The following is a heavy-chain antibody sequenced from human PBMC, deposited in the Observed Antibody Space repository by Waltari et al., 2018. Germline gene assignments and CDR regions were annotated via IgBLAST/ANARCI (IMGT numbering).Heavy chain of an antibody. Sequence: QLQLQESGPRLLKPSETLSLTCTVSGGSVSSSSHSWGWIRQPPGGDLEGVATAYDGGRPYYNVSSRGRVTISLDTSKNQFYLDLTSVTAADTAVYYCAGLARISDNWERSYWFDPWGQGTLVTVSS. CDR2: AYDGGRP. V-gene: IGHV4-39*01. CDR3: AGLARISDNWERSYWFDP. D-gene: IGHD1-1*01. J-gene: IGHJ5*02. CDR1: GGSVSSSSHS.